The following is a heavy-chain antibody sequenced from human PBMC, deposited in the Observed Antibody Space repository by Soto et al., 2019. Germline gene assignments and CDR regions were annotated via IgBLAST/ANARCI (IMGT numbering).Heavy chain of an antibody. Sequence: GGSLRLSCAASGFTFSSYAMSWVRQAPGKGLEWVSAISGSGGSTYYADSVKGRFTISRDNSKNTLYLQMNSLRAEDTAVYYCARDSLGAQRDSPVDYWGQGTLVTVSS. CDR1: GFTFSSYA. CDR2: ISGSGGST. CDR3: ARDSLGAQRDSPVDY. D-gene: IGHD3-10*01. J-gene: IGHJ4*02. V-gene: IGHV3-23*01.